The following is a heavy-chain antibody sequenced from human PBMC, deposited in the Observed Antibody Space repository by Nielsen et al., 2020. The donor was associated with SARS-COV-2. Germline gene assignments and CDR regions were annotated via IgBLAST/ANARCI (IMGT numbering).Heavy chain of an antibody. V-gene: IGHV4-59*01. CDR1: GGSMTRYY. D-gene: IGHD4-17*01. J-gene: IGHJ3*02. Sequence: SETLSLTCTVSGGSMTRYYWTWIRQSPGKRLEWNGYINDSGATNYSPSLKNRVSMSLHTSKNQFALKVDSVTAADTAVYFCARDYFGDYLDAFDIWGQGTMVVVSS. CDR3: ARDYFGDYLDAFDI. CDR2: INDSGAT.